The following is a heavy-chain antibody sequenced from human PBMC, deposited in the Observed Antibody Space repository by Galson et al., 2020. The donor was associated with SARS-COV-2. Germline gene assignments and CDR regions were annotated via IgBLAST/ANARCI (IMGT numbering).Heavy chain of an antibody. Sequence: ASVQVSCKASGYTFTSYDINWVRQPTAQGLEWMGWMNPNNGNTGYAQKFQGRVTMTRNTSISTAYMALSSLRYEDTAVYYCARGAHLYYYDSSGYPKSEYGGQGTLVTVSS. D-gene: IGHD3-22*01. CDR3: ARGAHLYYYDSSGYPKSEY. CDR1: GYTFTSYD. J-gene: IGHJ4*02. CDR2: MNPNNGNT. V-gene: IGHV1-8*01.